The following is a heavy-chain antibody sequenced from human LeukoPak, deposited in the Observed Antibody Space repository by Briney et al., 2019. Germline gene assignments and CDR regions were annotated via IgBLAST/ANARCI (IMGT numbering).Heavy chain of an antibody. J-gene: IGHJ4*02. CDR1: GFTFDDYA. D-gene: IGHD3-22*01. V-gene: IGHV3-9*01. CDR3: AKDWYYYDSSGYYY. Sequence: PGGSLRLSCAASGFTFDDYAMHWVRQAPGKGLEWVSGISWNSGSIGYADSVKGRFTISRDNSKNTLYLQMNSLRAEDTAVYYCAKDWYYYDSSGYYYWGQGTLVTVSS. CDR2: ISWNSGSI.